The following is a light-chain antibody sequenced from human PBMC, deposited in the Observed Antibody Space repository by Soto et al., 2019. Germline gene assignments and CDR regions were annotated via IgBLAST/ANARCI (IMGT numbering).Light chain of an antibody. Sequence: QSVLTQPPSVSAAPGQRVTISCSGSSSNIGNNYVSWYQQLPGTAPQLLIYENNKRPPGIPDRFSGSKSGTSATLGITGLQTGDEADYYCGSWDSSLSAVVFGGGTKVTVL. CDR3: GSWDSSLSAVV. J-gene: IGLJ2*01. V-gene: IGLV1-51*02. CDR1: SSNIGNNY. CDR2: ENN.